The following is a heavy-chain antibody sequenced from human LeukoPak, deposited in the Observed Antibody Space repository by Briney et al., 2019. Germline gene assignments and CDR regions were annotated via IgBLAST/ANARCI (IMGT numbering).Heavy chain of an antibody. V-gene: IGHV3-23*01. D-gene: IGHD3-10*01. CDR3: AKDRFYGSGSYTFDS. CDR2: ISGSGGST. CDR1: GFNFSRYA. Sequence: GGSLRLSCAASGFNFSRYAMNWVRQPPGKGLEWVSAISGSGGSTYSADSVKGRFTISRDNSKSTLYLQMNSLRAEDSAVYYCAKDRFYGSGSYTFDSWGQGTLVTVSS. J-gene: IGHJ4*02.